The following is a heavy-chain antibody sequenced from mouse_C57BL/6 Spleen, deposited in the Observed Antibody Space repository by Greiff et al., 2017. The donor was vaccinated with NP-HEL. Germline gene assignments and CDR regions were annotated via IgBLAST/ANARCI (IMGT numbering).Heavy chain of an antibody. V-gene: IGHV3-6*01. J-gene: IGHJ4*01. CDR3: ARREGNYAMDY. CDR2: ISYDGSN. Sequence: VQLKESGPGLVKPSQSLSLTCSVTGYSITSGYYWNWIRQFPGNKLEWMGYISYDGSNNYNPSLKNRISITRDTSKNQFFLKLNSVTTEDTATYYCARREGNYAMDYWGQGTSVTVSS. CDR1: GYSITSGYY.